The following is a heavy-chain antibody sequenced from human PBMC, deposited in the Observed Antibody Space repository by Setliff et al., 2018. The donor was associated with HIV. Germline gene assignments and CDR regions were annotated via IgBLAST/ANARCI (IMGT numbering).Heavy chain of an antibody. CDR2: IYYSGST. V-gene: IGHV4-39*07. Sequence: SETLSLTCTVSGGSISNSRYYWSWIRQPPGKGLEWIGSIYYSGSTYYNPSLKSRVTISVDTSKNQFSLKLSSVTAADTAVYYCATYSAGEGGRGHWGQGTLVTVSS. D-gene: IGHD2-15*01. CDR3: ATYSAGEGGRGH. J-gene: IGHJ4*02. CDR1: GGSISNSRYY.